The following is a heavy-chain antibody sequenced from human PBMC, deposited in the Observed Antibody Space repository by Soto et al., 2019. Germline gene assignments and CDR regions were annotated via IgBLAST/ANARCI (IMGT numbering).Heavy chain of an antibody. J-gene: IGHJ6*02. Sequence: PSEPLPVTCGVSFYPFSSSDDYCPCIGHPPGKGLEWIGSMFYSGLTYYNPSLKSRVTLSVDTSKNHFSVRLNSVTAADTAVYYCAPLTVSLSGPYGIHVWGQGTTVTVSS. CDR2: MFYSGLT. CDR1: FYPFSSSDDY. CDR3: APLTVSLSGPYGIHV. V-gene: IGHV4-39*01. D-gene: IGHD2-15*01.